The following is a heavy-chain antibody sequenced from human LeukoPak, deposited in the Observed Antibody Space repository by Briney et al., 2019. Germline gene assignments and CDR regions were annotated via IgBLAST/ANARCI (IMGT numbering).Heavy chain of an antibody. D-gene: IGHD3-16*02. CDR1: GFTFSSYA. V-gene: IGHV3-23*01. CDR3: AKDVSGYVWGSYRRYFDY. CDR2: ISGSGGST. J-gene: IGHJ4*02. Sequence: GGSLRLSCAASGFTFSSYAMSWVRQAPGKGLEWVSAISGSGGSTYYADSVKGRFTISRDNSKNTLYLQMNSLRAEDTAVYYCAKDVSGYVWGSYRRYFDYSGQGTLVTVSS.